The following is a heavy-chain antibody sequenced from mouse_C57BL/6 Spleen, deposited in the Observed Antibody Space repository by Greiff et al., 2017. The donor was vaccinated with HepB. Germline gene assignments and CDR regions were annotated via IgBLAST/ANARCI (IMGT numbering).Heavy chain of an antibody. CDR2: IDPNSGGT. V-gene: IGHV1-72*01. J-gene: IGHJ2*01. CDR1: GYTFTSYW. Sequence: QVHVKQPGAELVKPGASVKLSCKASGYTFTSYWMHWVKQRPGRGLEWIGRIDPNSGGTKYNEKFKSKATLTVDKPSSTAYMQLSSLTSEDSAVYHCARSRDRSSLYFDYWGQGTTLTVSS. CDR3: ARSRDRSSLYFDY. D-gene: IGHD1-1*01.